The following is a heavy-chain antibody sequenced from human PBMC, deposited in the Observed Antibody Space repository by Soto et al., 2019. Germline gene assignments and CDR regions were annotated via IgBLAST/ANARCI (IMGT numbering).Heavy chain of an antibody. CDR3: ARDWVAARPGVNYYYGMDV. Sequence: PGGSLRLSCAASGFTFSSYGMHWVRQDPGKGLEWVAVIWYDGSNKYYADSVKGRFTISRDNSKNTLYLQMNSLRAEDTAVYYCARDWVAARPGVNYYYGMDVWGQGTTVTVSS. CDR2: IWYDGSNK. V-gene: IGHV3-33*01. J-gene: IGHJ6*02. D-gene: IGHD6-6*01. CDR1: GFTFSSYG.